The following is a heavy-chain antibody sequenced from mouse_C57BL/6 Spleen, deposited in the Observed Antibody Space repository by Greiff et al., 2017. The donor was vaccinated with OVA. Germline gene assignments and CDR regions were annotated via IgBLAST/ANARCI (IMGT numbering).Heavy chain of an antibody. CDR1: GYTFTSYG. CDR3: ARTGDYGSPYYAMDY. V-gene: IGHV1-81*01. J-gene: IGHJ4*01. D-gene: IGHD1-1*01. Sequence: QVQLQQSGAELARPGASVKLSCKASGYTFTSYGISWVKQRTGQGLEWIGEIYPRSGNTYYNEKFKGKATLTADKSSSTAYMELRSLTSEDSAVYFCARTGDYGSPYYAMDYWGQGTSVTVSS. CDR2: IYPRSGNT.